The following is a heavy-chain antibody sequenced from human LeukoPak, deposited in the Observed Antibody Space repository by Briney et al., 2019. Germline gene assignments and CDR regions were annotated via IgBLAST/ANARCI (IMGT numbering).Heavy chain of an antibody. CDR2: ISSSGSTI. D-gene: IGHD2-21*02. Sequence: PGGSLRLSCAASGFTFSSYEMNWVRQAPGKGLEWVSYISSSGSTIYYADSVKGRFTISRDNAKNSLYLQLSILRAEDTAVYYCARARCDGGCTNPGTRYAFDLWGQGTMVTVSS. CDR3: ARARCDGGCTNPGTRYAFDL. CDR1: GFTFSSYE. J-gene: IGHJ3*01. V-gene: IGHV3-48*03.